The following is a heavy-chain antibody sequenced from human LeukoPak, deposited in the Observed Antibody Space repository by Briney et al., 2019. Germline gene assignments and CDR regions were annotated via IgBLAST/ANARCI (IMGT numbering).Heavy chain of an antibody. D-gene: IGHD6-19*01. V-gene: IGHV3-7*01. CDR2: IKQDGSEK. CDR1: GFTFSSYW. CDR3: ARCYSSAWCPWGDY. Sequence: GGSLRLSCAVSGFTFSSYWMTWVRQAPGKGLEWVANIKQDGSEKYYVDSVRGRFTISRDNAKNSLYLQVNSLRAEDTAVYYCARCYSSAWCPWGDYWGQGTLVSVSS. J-gene: IGHJ4*02.